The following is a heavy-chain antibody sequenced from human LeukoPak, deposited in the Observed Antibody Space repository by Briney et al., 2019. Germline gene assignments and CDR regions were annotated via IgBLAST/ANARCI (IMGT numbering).Heavy chain of an antibody. Sequence: GGPLRLSCEVSGFTMKNFGMHWVRQAPGKGLEWVAVIWYDGGQKHYVESVKGRFTISRENSMNTLSLQMNGLRVEDTGIYYCVKGADGDYDFGASFYLESWGQGTLVTVSP. D-gene: IGHD3-3*01. CDR3: VKGADGDYDFGASFYLES. CDR2: IWYDGGQK. J-gene: IGHJ4*02. CDR1: GFTMKNFG. V-gene: IGHV3-33*06.